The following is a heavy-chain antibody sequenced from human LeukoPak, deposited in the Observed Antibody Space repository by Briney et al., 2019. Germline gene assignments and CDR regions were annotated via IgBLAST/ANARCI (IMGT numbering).Heavy chain of an antibody. CDR1: GFTFSSYW. J-gene: IGHJ4*02. CDR3: AKDLDREQWLPTRYGYLDY. V-gene: IGHV3-7*01. CDR2: IKQDGSEK. Sequence: GGSLRLSCAASGFTFSSYWMSWVRQAPGKGLEWVANIKQDGSEKYYVDSVKGRFTISRDNAKNSLYLQMNSLRAEDTAVYYCAKDLDREQWLPTRYGYLDYWGQGTLVTVSS. D-gene: IGHD6-19*01.